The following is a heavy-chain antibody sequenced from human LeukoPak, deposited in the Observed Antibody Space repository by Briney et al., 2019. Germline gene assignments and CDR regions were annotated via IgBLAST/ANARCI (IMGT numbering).Heavy chain of an antibody. V-gene: IGHV1-69*05. CDR1: GGTFSSYA. Sequence: ASVKVSCKASGGTFSSYAISWVRQAPGHGLEWMGGIIPIFGTANYAQKFQGRVTITTDESTSTAYMELSSLRSEDTAVYYCAGDLLTSMIVVVDDNSVYFQHWGQGTLVTVSS. D-gene: IGHD3-22*01. CDR3: AGDLLTSMIVVVDDNSVYFQH. J-gene: IGHJ1*01. CDR2: IIPIFGTA.